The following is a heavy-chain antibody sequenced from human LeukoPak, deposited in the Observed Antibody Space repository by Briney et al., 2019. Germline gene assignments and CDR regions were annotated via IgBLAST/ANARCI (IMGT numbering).Heavy chain of an antibody. CDR3: AKDITVTTTYYMDV. D-gene: IGHD4-11*01. J-gene: IGHJ6*03. V-gene: IGHV3-23*01. Sequence: PGGSLRLSCAASGFTFSSYAMSWVRQAPGKGLEWVSAISGSGGSTYYADSVKGRLTISRDNSKNTLYLQMNSLRAEDTAVYYCAKDITVTTTYYMDVWGKGTTVTVSS. CDR1: GFTFSSYA. CDR2: ISGSGGST.